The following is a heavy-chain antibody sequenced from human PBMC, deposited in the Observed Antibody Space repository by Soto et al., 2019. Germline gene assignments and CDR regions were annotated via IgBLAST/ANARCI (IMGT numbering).Heavy chain of an antibody. CDR2: TYTGGDT. V-gene: IGHV3-66*01. Sequence: EVQVVESGGGLVQPGGSLRLSCAASGFSVRVNYMTWVRQAPGKGLEWVSVTYTGGDTDYADSVKGRFTTSRDNSKNMLYLEGSSLRAEDTAVYYCARGSFSNAYVHYYMDVWGKVTTVSVSS. D-gene: IGHD4-4*01. CDR1: GFSVRVNY. CDR3: ARGSFSNAYVHYYMDV. J-gene: IGHJ6*03.